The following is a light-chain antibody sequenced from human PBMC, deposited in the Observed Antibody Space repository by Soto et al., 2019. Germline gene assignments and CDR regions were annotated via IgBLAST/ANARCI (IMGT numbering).Light chain of an antibody. CDR3: QSYDNSLLAYV. CDR2: AND. CDR1: SSNIGSNY. J-gene: IGLJ2*01. V-gene: IGLV1-47*02. Sequence: QSVLTQPPSASGTPGQRVIISCSGRSSNIGSNYVYWFQHLPGTAPKLLIYANDDRPSGVPDRFSGSTSGTSASLAITGLQAEDAADYYCQSYDNSLLAYVFGGGTKLTVL.